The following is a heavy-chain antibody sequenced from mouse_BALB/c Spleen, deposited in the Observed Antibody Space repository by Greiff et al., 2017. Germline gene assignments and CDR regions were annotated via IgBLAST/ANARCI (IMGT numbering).Heavy chain of an antibody. J-gene: IGHJ3*01. CDR2: INPSNGGT. CDR3: TGGGDYCNPWFAY. V-gene: IGHV1S81*02. CDR1: GYTFTSYY. D-gene: IGHD2-1*01. Sequence: QVQLLQPGAELVKPGASVKLSCKASGYTFTSYYMYWVKQRPGQGLEWIGGINPSNGGTNFNEKFKSKATLTVDKSSSTAYMQLSSLTSEDSAVYYCTGGGDYCNPWFAYWGQGTLVTVSA.